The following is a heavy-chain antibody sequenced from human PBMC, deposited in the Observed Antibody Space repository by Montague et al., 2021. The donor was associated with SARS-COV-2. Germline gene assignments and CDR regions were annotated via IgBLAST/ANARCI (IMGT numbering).Heavy chain of an antibody. CDR1: GLAFSSYS. V-gene: IGHV3-21*01. CDR2: ISSDSKWI. J-gene: IGHJ1*01. D-gene: IGHD2-15*01. Sequence: SLRRSCAASGLAFSSYSMIWVRQAPGKGLEWVSSISSDSKWIYYTNSVKGRFTISRDNAKNSLYLQMDSLRVEDTAVYYCVTKDTPQGYWGQGTLVTVSS. CDR3: VTKDTPQGY.